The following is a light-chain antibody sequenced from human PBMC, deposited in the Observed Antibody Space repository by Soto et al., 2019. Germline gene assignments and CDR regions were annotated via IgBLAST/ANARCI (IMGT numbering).Light chain of an antibody. Sequence: DIQMTQSPSTLSASVGDRVTITCRASQSISSWLAWYQQKPGTAPKLLIYDASTLQSGVPSRFSGSGSGTEFTLTIPSLQPDDFAAYYCQLYSSHWTFGQGTKVEIK. CDR2: DAS. CDR1: QSISSW. CDR3: QLYSSHWT. V-gene: IGKV1-5*01. J-gene: IGKJ1*01.